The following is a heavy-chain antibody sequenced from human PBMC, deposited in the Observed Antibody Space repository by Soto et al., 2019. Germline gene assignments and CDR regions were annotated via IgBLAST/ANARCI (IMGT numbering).Heavy chain of an antibody. V-gene: IGHV1-69*13. CDR1: GGTFSSYA. CDR3: ATYSSSWYSSNWFDT. D-gene: IGHD6-13*01. CDR2: IIPIFGTA. Sequence: SVKVSCKASGGTFSSYAISWVRQAPGQGLEWMGGIIPIFGTANYAQKFQGRVTITADESTSTAYMELSSLRSEDTAVYYCATYSSSWYSSNWFDTWGQGTLVTVSS. J-gene: IGHJ5*02.